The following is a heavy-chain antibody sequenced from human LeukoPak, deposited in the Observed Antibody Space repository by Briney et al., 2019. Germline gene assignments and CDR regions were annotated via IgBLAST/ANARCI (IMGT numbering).Heavy chain of an antibody. J-gene: IGHJ6*02. D-gene: IGHD3-10*01. CDR3: AKDLISMVRGSPMDV. Sequence: LPGGSLILSCAASGFTFSSYGMHWVRQAPGKGLEWVALITYDGYYKYYADSVKGRFTISRDNSKNMYLQMNSLRAEDTAVYYCAKDLISMVRGSPMDVWGQGTTVTVSS. CDR1: GFTFSSYG. CDR2: ITYDGYYK. V-gene: IGHV3-30*18.